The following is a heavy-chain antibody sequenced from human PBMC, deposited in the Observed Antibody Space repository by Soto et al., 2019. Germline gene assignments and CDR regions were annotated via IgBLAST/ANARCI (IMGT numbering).Heavy chain of an antibody. CDR1: GFTFTSSA. CDR2: IVVGSGNT. CDR3: AAEWNEYSSGWSYYYYGMDL. D-gene: IGHD6-19*01. Sequence: MQLVQYGPEVKKPGTSVKVSSKASGFTFTSSAVQWVRQAGEQRLEWIGWIVVGSGNTNYAQKFQERVTITRDMSTSKAYMELSCLRSQDTAVYYCAAEWNEYSSGWSYYYYGMDLWGQGTTVTVSS. V-gene: IGHV1-58*01. J-gene: IGHJ6*02.